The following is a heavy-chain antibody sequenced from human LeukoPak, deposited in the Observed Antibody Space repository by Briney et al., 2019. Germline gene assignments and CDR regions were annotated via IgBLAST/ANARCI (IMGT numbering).Heavy chain of an antibody. CDR3: ARAYYCCGCSCKLEY. J-gene: IGHJ4*02. CDR2: IYPGDSDT. D-gene: IGHD2-15*01. Sequence: GEALKISCQGSGYSFNSYWIAWGRPMPGKGLEWMGIIYPGDSDTRYSPSFQGQITISADKSINTAYLRWSSLKASDTAMYYCARAYYCCGCSCKLEYWGQGTLVTVSS. CDR1: GYSFNSYW. V-gene: IGHV5-51*01.